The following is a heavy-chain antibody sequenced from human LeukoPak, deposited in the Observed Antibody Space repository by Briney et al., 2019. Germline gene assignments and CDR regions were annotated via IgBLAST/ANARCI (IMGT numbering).Heavy chain of an antibody. CDR3: ARDPAYTYGMDV. J-gene: IGHJ6*02. D-gene: IGHD2-2*01. Sequence: SQTLSLTCAISGDSVSSHSSAWNWIRQSPSRGLEWLGRTYYRSKWYHDYAVSVRSRMSINPDTSKNQFSLQLSSVTPEDTAVYYCARDPAYTYGMDVWGQWTTVTVSS. V-gene: IGHV6-1*01. CDR2: TYYRSKWYH. CDR1: GDSVSSHSSA.